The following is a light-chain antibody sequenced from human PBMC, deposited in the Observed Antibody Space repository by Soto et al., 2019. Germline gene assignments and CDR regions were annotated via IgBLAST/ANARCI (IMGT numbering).Light chain of an antibody. Sequence: EIVLTQSPATLSLSPGERATLSCRASQSVSSYLAWYQQKPGQAPRLLIYDASNRATAIPARFSGSGSGTDFTLTISSLEPEDVEVYYCQQRSNWPRTFGQGTKVEIK. CDR2: DAS. CDR1: QSVSSY. J-gene: IGKJ1*01. V-gene: IGKV3-11*01. CDR3: QQRSNWPRT.